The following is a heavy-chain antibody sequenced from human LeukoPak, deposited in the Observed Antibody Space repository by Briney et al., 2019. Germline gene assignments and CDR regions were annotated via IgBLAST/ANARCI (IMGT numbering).Heavy chain of an antibody. CDR3: AREALFDY. J-gene: IGHJ4*02. Sequence: GGSLRLSCAASGFTFSSYSMNWVRQAPGKGLEWVSSISSSSNYIYYADSVKGRFTISRDNAKNSLYLQMNSLRAEDTAVYYCAREALFDYWGQGTLVTVSS. D-gene: IGHD6-6*01. CDR2: ISSSSNYI. V-gene: IGHV3-21*01. CDR1: GFTFSSYS.